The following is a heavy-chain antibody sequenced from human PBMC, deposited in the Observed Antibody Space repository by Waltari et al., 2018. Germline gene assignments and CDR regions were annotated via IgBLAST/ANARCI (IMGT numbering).Heavy chain of an antibody. V-gene: IGHV1-46*01. CDR3: ARGTRQRWLQLRGCFDY. CDR2: INPSGGST. Sequence: QVQLVQSGAEVKKPGASVKVSCKASGYTFTSYYMHWVRQAPGQGLEWMGIINPSGGSTSYAQKFQGRVTMTRDTSKNQFSLKLSSVTAADTAVYYCARGTRQRWLQLRGCFDYWGQGTLVTVSS. J-gene: IGHJ4*02. CDR1: GYTFTSYY. D-gene: IGHD5-12*01.